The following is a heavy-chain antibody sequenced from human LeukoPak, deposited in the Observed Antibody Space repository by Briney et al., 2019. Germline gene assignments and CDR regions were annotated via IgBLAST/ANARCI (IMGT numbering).Heavy chain of an antibody. J-gene: IGHJ4*02. CDR1: GFTFSNAW. Sequence: GGSLRLPCAASGFTFSNAWMSWVRQAPGKGLEWVGRIKSKTDGGTTDYAAPVKGRFTISRDDSKNTLYLQMNSLKTEDTAVYYCTTDQDYGDYPHWGQGTLVTVSS. CDR2: IKSKTDGGTT. D-gene: IGHD4-17*01. V-gene: IGHV3-15*01. CDR3: TTDQDYGDYPH.